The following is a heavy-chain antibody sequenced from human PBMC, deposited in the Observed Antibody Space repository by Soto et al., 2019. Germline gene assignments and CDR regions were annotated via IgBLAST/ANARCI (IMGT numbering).Heavy chain of an antibody. CDR1: GFTFSTYS. Sequence: GGSLRVSCAASGFTFSTYSMNWVRQAPGKGLEWVSYISSSSSTIFYTDSVKGRFTVSRDNAKNSLYLQMNSLRAEDTAVYYCAKHKTLITMMIVIIDYWGQGTLVTVSS. V-gene: IGHV3-48*01. CDR3: AKHKTLITMMIVIIDY. D-gene: IGHD3-22*01. J-gene: IGHJ4*02. CDR2: ISSSSSTI.